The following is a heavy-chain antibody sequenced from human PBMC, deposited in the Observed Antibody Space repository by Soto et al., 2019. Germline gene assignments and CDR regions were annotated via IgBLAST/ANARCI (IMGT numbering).Heavy chain of an antibody. D-gene: IGHD2-8*01. V-gene: IGHV3-64*01. CDR3: ARDRCTNGACYAPSDY. J-gene: IGHJ4*02. CDR2: ISSNGRST. CDR1: GFTFSTYA. Sequence: PGGSLRLSCATSGFTFSTYAMHWVRQAPGKGLEYVSAISSNGRSTYYANSVKGRFTISRDNSKNTLYLQMDSLRAEDMAVYYCARDRCTNGACYAPSDYWGQGTLVTVSS.